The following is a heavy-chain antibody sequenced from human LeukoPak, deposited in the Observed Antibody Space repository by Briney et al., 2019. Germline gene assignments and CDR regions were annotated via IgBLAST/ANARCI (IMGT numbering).Heavy chain of an antibody. CDR1: GSSISSYY. CDR2: IYYSGST. CDR3: ARSASTAHDY. V-gene: IGHV4-59*01. Sequence: SETLSLTCTVSGSSISSYYWSWIRQPPGKGLEWIGYIYYSGSTTYNPSLESRVTISVDTSKTQFSLKLSSVTAADTAVYYCARSASTAHDYWGQGTLVTVSS. J-gene: IGHJ4*02.